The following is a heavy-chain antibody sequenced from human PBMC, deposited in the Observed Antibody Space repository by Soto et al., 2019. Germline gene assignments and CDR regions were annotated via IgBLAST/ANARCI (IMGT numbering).Heavy chain of an antibody. D-gene: IGHD2-2*02. CDR2: IYYSGST. J-gene: IGHJ4*02. V-gene: IGHV4-59*08. CDR3: ARIYRKDFDY. Sequence: PSETLSLTCTVSGGSISSYYWSWIRQPPGKGLEWIGYIYYSGSTNYNPSLKSRVTISVDTSKNQFSLKLSSVTAADTAVYYCARIYRKDFDYWGQGTLVTVSS. CDR1: GGSISSYY.